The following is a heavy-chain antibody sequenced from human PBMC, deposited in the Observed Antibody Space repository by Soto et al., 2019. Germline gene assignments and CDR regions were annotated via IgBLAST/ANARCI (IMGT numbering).Heavy chain of an antibody. J-gene: IGHJ6*02. CDR3: ARDGREASGMDV. CDR1: GGSISSHY. D-gene: IGHD1-26*01. CDR2: IYYRGST. Sequence: SETLSLTCTVSGGSISSHYWSWVRQAPGNGLEWIGHIYYRGSTSYNPSLRRRSTIPVDTSNNQFSLKLNSVTTADTAVYYCARDGREASGMDVWGQGTKVTVSS. V-gene: IGHV4-59*11.